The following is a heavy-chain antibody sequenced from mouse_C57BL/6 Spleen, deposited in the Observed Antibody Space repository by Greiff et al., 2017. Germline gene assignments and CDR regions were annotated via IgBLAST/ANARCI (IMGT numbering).Heavy chain of an antibody. Sequence: QVQLQQSGPELVKPGASVKISCKASGYAFSSSWMNWVKQRPGKGLEWIGRIYPGDGDTNYNGKFKGKATLTADKSSSTAYMQLSSLTSEDSAVYFCARSPVKNWYFDVWGTGTTVTVSS. D-gene: IGHD2-12*01. CDR1: GYAFSSSW. CDR3: ARSPVKNWYFDV. V-gene: IGHV1-82*01. J-gene: IGHJ1*03. CDR2: IYPGDGDT.